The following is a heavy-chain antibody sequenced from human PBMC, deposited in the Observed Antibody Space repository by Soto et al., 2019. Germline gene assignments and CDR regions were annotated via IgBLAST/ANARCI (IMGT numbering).Heavy chain of an antibody. CDR1: EFSFSRYI. J-gene: IGHJ6*01. D-gene: IGHD4-4*01. CDR2: ISDSSRTI. V-gene: IGHV3-48*02. CDR3: SQVNDNSHWYGMAP. Sequence: RGSLRLSCAASEFSFSRYIMNWVRQASGKGPEWVSYISDSSRTIYYADSVKGRFTISRDNGKNSLHLQMNSLRDEDTAVYYSSQVNDNSHWYGMAPWGERTTVT.